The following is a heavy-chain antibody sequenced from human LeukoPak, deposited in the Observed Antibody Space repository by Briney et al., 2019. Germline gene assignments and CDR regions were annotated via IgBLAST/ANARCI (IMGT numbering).Heavy chain of an antibody. D-gene: IGHD2-21*02. CDR2: ISGSGGST. V-gene: IGHV3-23*01. Sequence: GGSLRLSCAASGFTFSSYAMSWVRQAPGKGLEWVSAISGSGGSTYYADSVKGRLTTSRDNSKNTLYLQMNSLRAEDTAVYYCARAPVRSYCGGDCLDYWGQGTLVTVSS. CDR1: GFTFSSYA. CDR3: ARAPVRSYCGGDCLDY. J-gene: IGHJ4*02.